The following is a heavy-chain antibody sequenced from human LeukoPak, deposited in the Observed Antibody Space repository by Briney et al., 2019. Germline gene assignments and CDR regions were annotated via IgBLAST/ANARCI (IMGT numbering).Heavy chain of an antibody. D-gene: IGHD4-17*01. J-gene: IGHJ4*02. Sequence: RGSLRLSCAASGFIFSSYAMSWVRQAPGKGLEWVSAISGSGGSTYYADSVKGRFTISRDNSKNTLYLQMNSLRAEDTAVYYCARGPTVTTLDYWGQGTLVTVSS. CDR3: ARGPTVTTLDY. CDR1: GFIFSSYA. V-gene: IGHV3-23*01. CDR2: ISGSGGST.